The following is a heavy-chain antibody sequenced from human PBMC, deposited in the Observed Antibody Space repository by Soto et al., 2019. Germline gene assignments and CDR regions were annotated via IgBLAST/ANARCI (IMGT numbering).Heavy chain of an antibody. V-gene: IGHV5-51*01. CDR3: ARHGDCSGGSCYYPYYYYYMDV. Sequence: GESLKISCKGSGYSFTSYWIGWVRQMPGKGLEWMGIIYPGDSDTRYSPSFQGQVTISADKSISTAYLQWSSLKASDTAMYYCARHGDCSGGSCYYPYYYYYMDVWGKGTTVTVSS. J-gene: IGHJ6*03. D-gene: IGHD2-15*01. CDR1: GYSFTSYW. CDR2: IYPGDSDT.